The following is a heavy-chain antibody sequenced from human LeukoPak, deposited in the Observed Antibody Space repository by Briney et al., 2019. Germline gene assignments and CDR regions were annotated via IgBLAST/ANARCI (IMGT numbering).Heavy chain of an antibody. CDR2: IYSSGST. D-gene: IGHD6-13*01. Sequence: SGTLSLTCTVSGGSISSYYWSWIRQPAGKGLEWIGRIYSSGSTNYNPSLKSRVTISVDKSKNQFSLKLSSVTAADTAVYYCARGSNWAFDHWGQGILVTVSS. J-gene: IGHJ4*02. CDR3: ARGSNWAFDH. CDR1: GGSISSYY. V-gene: IGHV4-4*07.